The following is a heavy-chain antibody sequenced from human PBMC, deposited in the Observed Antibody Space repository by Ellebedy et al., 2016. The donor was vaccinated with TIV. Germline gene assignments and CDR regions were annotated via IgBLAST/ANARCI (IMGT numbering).Heavy chain of an antibody. CDR1: GFTFSTYN. J-gene: IGHJ4*02. CDR3: APREGSYTY. D-gene: IGHD3-10*01. Sequence: GESLKISCTASGFTFSTYNMNWVRQAPGKGLEWVSFISSSGTTTHYADSVKVRFTISRDHDKKSLFLQMSSLRAEDTAVYYCAPREGSYTYWGQGTLVTVSS. CDR2: ISSSGTTT. V-gene: IGHV3-48*04.